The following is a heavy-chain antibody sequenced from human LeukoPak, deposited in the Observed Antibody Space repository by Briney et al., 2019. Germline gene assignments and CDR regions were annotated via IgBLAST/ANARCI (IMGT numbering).Heavy chain of an antibody. Sequence: GASVKVSCKASGGTFSSYAISWVRQAPGQGLEWMGWINPNSGATNYAQKFQGRVTMTRDTSISTAYMELSRLRSDDTAVYYCARSDADEQLDVRDWFDPWGQGTLVTVSS. D-gene: IGHD6-6*01. V-gene: IGHV1-2*02. J-gene: IGHJ5*02. CDR3: ARSDADEQLDVRDWFDP. CDR1: GGTFSSYA. CDR2: INPNSGAT.